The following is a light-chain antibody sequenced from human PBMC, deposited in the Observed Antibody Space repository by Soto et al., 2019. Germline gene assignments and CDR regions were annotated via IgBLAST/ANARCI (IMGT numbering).Light chain of an antibody. Sequence: EIVMTQYPATLSVSPGERATLSCRASQSVSSNLAWYQQKPGQAPRLLIYGASSRATGTPDRFSGTLSGTDFTLTISRLEPEDLSVYYGQQYGSSPRTFGQGTKVDIK. J-gene: IGKJ1*01. CDR2: GAS. V-gene: IGKV3-20*01. CDR3: QQYGSSPRT. CDR1: QSVSSN.